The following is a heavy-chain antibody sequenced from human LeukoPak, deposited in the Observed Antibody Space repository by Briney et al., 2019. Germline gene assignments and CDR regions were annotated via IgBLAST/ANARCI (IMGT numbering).Heavy chain of an antibody. Sequence: GSLRLSCAASGFTFSNYGMHWVRQAPDKGLEWVAFLQNHGGDIHYADSVEGRFTISRDNSKNTLYLQMNSLRAEDTAAYYCARALNRPYYYDSSGPGYWGQGTLVTVSS. CDR3: ARALNRPYYYDSSGPGY. V-gene: IGHV3-30*02. J-gene: IGHJ4*02. CDR1: GFTFSNYG. D-gene: IGHD3-22*01. CDR2: LQNHGGDI.